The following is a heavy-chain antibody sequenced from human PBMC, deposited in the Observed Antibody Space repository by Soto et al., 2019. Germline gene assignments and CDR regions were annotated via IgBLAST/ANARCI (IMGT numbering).Heavy chain of an antibody. J-gene: IGHJ4*02. Sequence: GGSLRLSCAASGFTVSSNYMSWVRQAPGKGLEWVSVIYSGGSTYCADSVKGRFTISRDNSKNTLYLQMNSLRAEDTAVYYCARDIDSSSWLRTFDYWGQGTLVTVSS. CDR3: ARDIDSSSWLRTFDY. CDR2: IYSGGST. V-gene: IGHV3-53*01. CDR1: GFTVSSNY. D-gene: IGHD6-13*01.